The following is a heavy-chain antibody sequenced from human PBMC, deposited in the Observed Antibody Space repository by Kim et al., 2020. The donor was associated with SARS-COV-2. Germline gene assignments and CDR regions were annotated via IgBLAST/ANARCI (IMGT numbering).Heavy chain of an antibody. J-gene: IGHJ1*01. Sequence: GESLKISCKGSGYSFTSYWIGWVRQMPGKGLEWMGIIYPGDSDTRYSPSFQGQVTISADKSISTAYLQWSSLKASDTAMYYCARGPAYCGGDCSTEYFQHWGQGTLVTVSS. V-gene: IGHV5-51*01. CDR1: GYSFTSYW. D-gene: IGHD2-21*02. CDR3: ARGPAYCGGDCSTEYFQH. CDR2: IYPGDSDT.